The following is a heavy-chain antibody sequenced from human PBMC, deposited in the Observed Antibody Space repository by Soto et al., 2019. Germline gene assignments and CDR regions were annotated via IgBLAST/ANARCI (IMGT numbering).Heavy chain of an antibody. CDR2: ISYDGSNK. V-gene: IGHV3-30*04. CDR1: GFTFSSYA. CDR3: ARAGWNCSSTSCYDY. D-gene: IGHD2-2*01. J-gene: IGHJ4*02. Sequence: GGSLRLSCAASGFTFSSYAMHWVRQAPGKGLEWVAVISYDGSNKYYADSVKGRFTISRDNSKNTLYLQMNSLRAEDTAVYYCARAGWNCSSTSCYDYWGQGTLVTVSS.